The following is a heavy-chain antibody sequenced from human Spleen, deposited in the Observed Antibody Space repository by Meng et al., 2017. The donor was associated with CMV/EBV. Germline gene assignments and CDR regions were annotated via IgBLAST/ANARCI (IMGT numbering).Heavy chain of an antibody. J-gene: IGHJ5*02. CDR2: INWNGGST. D-gene: IGHD5-18*01. Sequence: CAASGFSFDDYGMSWVRQAPGKGLEWVSGINWNGGSTGYADSVKGRFTISRDNAKNSLYLQMNSLRAEDTALYYCARDLRKSWEGLWSWGQGTLVTVSS. CDR3: ARDLRKSWEGLWS. V-gene: IGHV3-20*04. CDR1: GFSFDDYG.